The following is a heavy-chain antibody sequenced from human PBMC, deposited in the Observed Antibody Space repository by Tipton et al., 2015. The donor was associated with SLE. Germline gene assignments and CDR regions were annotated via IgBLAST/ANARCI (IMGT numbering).Heavy chain of an antibody. Sequence: TLSLTCAVYTGSLSTYSWSWIRQPPGKGLEWVGEINLGGSTNYNPSPKTRLTTSVDAAKNQFSLKLSSVTAADTAVYYCARHAGRQWPLDYWGQGTLVTVSS. D-gene: IGHD6-19*01. V-gene: IGHV4-34*01. CDR3: ARHAGRQWPLDY. CDR1: TGSLSTYS. J-gene: IGHJ4*02. CDR2: INLGGST.